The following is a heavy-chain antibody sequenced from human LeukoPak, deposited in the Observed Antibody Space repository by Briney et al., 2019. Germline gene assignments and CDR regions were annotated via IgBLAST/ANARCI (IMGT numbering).Heavy chain of an antibody. J-gene: IGHJ6*02. CDR2: ISRNSGDYT. D-gene: IGHD6-19*01. CDR1: GFTFSIYD. Sequence: GGSLRLSCEASGFTFSIYDMYWVRQAPGKGLECVASISRNSGDYTLYAASVKGRFTISRDNSRSTLYLQMNSLRAEDTAMYYCARGSYQIGKSSGWPPRYGMDVWGQGTTVTVSS. V-gene: IGHV3-23*01. CDR3: ARGSYQIGKSSGWPPRYGMDV.